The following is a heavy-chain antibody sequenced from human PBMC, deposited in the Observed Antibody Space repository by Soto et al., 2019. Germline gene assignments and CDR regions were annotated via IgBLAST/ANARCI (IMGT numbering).Heavy chain of an antibody. D-gene: IGHD2-2*01. CDR1: GGSISSYY. J-gene: IGHJ4*02. V-gene: IGHV4-59*12. CDR2: IYYSGST. CDR3: AREGRCSSTSCPIDY. Sequence: SETLSLTCTVSGGSISSYYWSWIRQPPGKGLEWIGCIYYSGSTYYNPSLKSRVTISVDTSKNQFSLKLSSVTAADTAVYYCAREGRCSSTSCPIDYWGQGTLVTV.